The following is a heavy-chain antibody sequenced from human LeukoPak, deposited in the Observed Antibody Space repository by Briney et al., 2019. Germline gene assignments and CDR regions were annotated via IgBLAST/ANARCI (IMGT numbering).Heavy chain of an antibody. CDR2: IYYSGST. Sequence: SETLSLTCTVSGGSISSYYWSWIRQPPGKGLEWIGYIYYSGSTNYNPSLKSRVTISVDTSKNRFSLKLSSVTAADTAVYYCARARTGVDVWGQGTTVTVSS. D-gene: IGHD1-14*01. V-gene: IGHV4-59*01. CDR3: ARARTGVDV. J-gene: IGHJ6*02. CDR1: GGSISSYY.